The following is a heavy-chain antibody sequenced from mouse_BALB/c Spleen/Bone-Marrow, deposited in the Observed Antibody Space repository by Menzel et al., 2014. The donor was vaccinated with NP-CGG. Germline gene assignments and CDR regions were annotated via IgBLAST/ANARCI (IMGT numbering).Heavy chain of an antibody. J-gene: IGHJ3*01. CDR1: GHTFTDYC. CDR2: IDTXDSYT. CDR3: ARSDYRFGPLPY. D-gene: IGHD2-14*01. Sequence: VQLQQSGAELVMPGASVKLSCKASGHTFTDYCMHWVKQRPGQGLEWIGAIDTXDSYTSYNQKFKGKATLTVDESSSTAYMQLSSLTSEGSAVYYCARSDYRFGPLPYWGQGTLVTVSA. V-gene: IGHV1-69*01.